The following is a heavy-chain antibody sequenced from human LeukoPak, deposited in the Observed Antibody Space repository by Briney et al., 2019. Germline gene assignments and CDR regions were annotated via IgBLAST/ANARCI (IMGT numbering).Heavy chain of an antibody. V-gene: IGHV4-4*07. CDR2: IYTTGSA. D-gene: IGHD5-24*01. CDR1: GASLSGYY. J-gene: IGHJ4*02. CDR3: ARLERRDGFDY. Sequence: PSETLSPTCSVSGASLSGYYWSWIRQPAGKGLQWIGRIYTTGSADYHPSLKSRVSMSIDTSKNQFSLNLTSVTAADTAVYYCARLERRDGFDYWGQGSLVTVSS.